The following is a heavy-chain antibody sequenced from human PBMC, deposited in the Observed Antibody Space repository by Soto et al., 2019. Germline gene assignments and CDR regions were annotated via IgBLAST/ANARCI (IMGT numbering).Heavy chain of an antibody. J-gene: IGHJ5*02. V-gene: IGHV1-8*01. CDR3: ARGLHANTYYDFWSGDSVGKNWFDP. CDR2: MNPNSGNT. D-gene: IGHD3-3*01. CDR1: GYTFTSYD. Sequence: QVQLVQSGAEVKKPGASVKVSCKASGYTFTSYDINWVRQATGQGLEWMGWMNPNSGNTGYAQKVQGRVTMTRNTSISTAYMELSSLRSEDTALDYCARGLHANTYYDFWSGDSVGKNWFDPWGQGTLVTVSS.